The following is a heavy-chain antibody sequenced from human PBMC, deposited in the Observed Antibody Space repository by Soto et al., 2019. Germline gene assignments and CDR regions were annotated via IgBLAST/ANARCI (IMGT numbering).Heavy chain of an antibody. CDR3: ARVRFGELV. Sequence: EVQLLESGGGLVQPGGSLRLSCAASGFTFSSYAMSWVRQAPGKGLEWVSIIGVGGGDRYYPESVKGRFTISRDTSRDTLYLEMNSMRDEDTAVYYCARVRFGELVWGQGTLVTLSS. D-gene: IGHD3-10*01. CDR2: IGVGGGDR. CDR1: GFTFSSYA. J-gene: IGHJ4*02. V-gene: IGHV3-23*01.